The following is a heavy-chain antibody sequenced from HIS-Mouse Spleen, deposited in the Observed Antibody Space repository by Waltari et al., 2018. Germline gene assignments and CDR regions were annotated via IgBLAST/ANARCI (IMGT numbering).Heavy chain of an antibody. D-gene: IGHD6-13*01. CDR3: AREIPYSSSWYDWYFDL. Sequence: QLQLQESGPGLVKPSETLSLTCTVSGGPISSRRYYWGWIRQPPGKGLEWLGSIYYSGSTYYNPSLKSRVTISVDTSKNQFSLKLSSVTAADTAVYYCAREIPYSSSWYDWYFDLWGRGTLVTVSS. J-gene: IGHJ2*01. CDR2: IYYSGST. V-gene: IGHV4-39*07. CDR1: GGPISSRRYY.